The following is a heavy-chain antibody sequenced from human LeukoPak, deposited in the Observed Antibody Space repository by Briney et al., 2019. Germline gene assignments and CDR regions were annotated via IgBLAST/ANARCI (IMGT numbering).Heavy chain of an antibody. CDR3: ARDFEAVAGGFDP. V-gene: IGHV3-30*04. D-gene: IGHD6-19*01. CDR2: ISYDGSNK. J-gene: IGHJ5*02. CDR1: GFTFSSYA. Sequence: GGSLRLSCAASGFTFSSYAMHWVRQAPGKGLEWVAVISYDGSNKYYADSVEGRFTISRDNSKNTLYLQMNSLRAEDTAVYYCARDFEAVAGGFDPWGQGTLVTVSS.